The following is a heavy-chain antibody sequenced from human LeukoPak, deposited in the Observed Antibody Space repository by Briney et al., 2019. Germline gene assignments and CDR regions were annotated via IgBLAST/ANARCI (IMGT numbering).Heavy chain of an antibody. CDR3: AREASLSGCYFDY. D-gene: IGHD5-12*01. Sequence: PGGSLRLSCAASGFNFADSAMSWVRQTPRKGLEWVAVIWYDGTDKYYGDSVKGRFTISRDNSKNTLFLQMNSLRAEDTALYYCAREASLSGCYFDYWGQGTLVTVSS. CDR2: IWYDGTDK. J-gene: IGHJ4*02. V-gene: IGHV3-33*08. CDR1: GFNFADSA.